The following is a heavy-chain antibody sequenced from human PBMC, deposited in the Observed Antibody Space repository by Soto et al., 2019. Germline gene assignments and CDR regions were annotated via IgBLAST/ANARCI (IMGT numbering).Heavy chain of an antibody. D-gene: IGHD2-2*01. J-gene: IGHJ4*02. V-gene: IGHV4-59*01. CDR3: ARARFCTSTSCYHYFDF. Sequence: SETLSLTCTVSGGSISNYYWSWIRQSPGKGLEWIGYIYYNGATRYSPSLRSRVTISVDTSKNHFSLKLSSVTPADTAVYYCARARFCTSTSCYHYFDFWGQGTLVTSPQ. CDR1: GGSISNYY. CDR2: IYYNGAT.